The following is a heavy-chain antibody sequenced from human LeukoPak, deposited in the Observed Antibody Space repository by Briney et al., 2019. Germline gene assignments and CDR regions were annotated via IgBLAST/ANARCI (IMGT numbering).Heavy chain of an antibody. Sequence: GGSLRLSCAASGFIFSSHGMNWVRQAPGKGLEWVSGISWNSGSIGYADSVKGRFTISRDNAKNSLYLQMNSMRAEDMALYYCEKGDSSGYPRHYMDVWGKGTTVTVSS. J-gene: IGHJ6*03. CDR1: GFIFSSHG. CDR3: EKGDSSGYPRHYMDV. CDR2: ISWNSGSI. D-gene: IGHD3-22*01. V-gene: IGHV3-9*03.